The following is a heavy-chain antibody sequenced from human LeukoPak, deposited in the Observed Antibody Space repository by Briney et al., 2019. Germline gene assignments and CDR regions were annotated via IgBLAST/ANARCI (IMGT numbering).Heavy chain of an antibody. D-gene: IGHD1-26*01. J-gene: IGHJ5*02. CDR3: ARTLFIVGAIDWFDP. Sequence: SQTLSLTCTVSGGSISSGSYYWSWIRQPPGKGLEWIGSIYYSGSTYYNPSLKSRVTISVDTSKNQFSLKLSSVTAADTAVYYCARTLFIVGAIDWFDPWGQGTLVTVSS. CDR2: IYYSGST. V-gene: IGHV4-39*07. CDR1: GGSISSGSYY.